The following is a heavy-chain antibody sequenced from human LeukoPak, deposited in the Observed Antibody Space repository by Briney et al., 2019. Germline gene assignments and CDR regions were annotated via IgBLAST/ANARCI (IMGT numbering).Heavy chain of an antibody. CDR3: ARAKRITMIVVVITHYFDY. CDR1: GGSIISGSYY. Sequence: PSETLSLTCTVSGGSIISGSYYWSWIRQPAGQGLEWIGRIYASGSTNYNPSLKSRVTISVDTSKNQFSLKLSSVTAADTAVYYCARAKRITMIVVVITHYFDYWGQGTLVTVSS. CDR2: IYASGST. V-gene: IGHV4-61*02. D-gene: IGHD3-22*01. J-gene: IGHJ4*02.